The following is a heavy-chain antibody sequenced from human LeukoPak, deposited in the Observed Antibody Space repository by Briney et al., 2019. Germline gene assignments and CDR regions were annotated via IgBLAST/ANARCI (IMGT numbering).Heavy chain of an antibody. CDR2: IYTGGST. V-gene: IGHV3-66*04. J-gene: IGHJ6*03. Sequence: AGGSLRLSCAASGFTVSSNYMSWVRQAPGKGLEWVSVIYTGGSTYYADSVKGRFTISRDNAKNSLYLQMNSLRAEDTALYYCARLRYNDFWSGHWKYYYYMDVWGKGTTVTVSS. CDR1: GFTVSSNY. CDR3: ARLRYNDFWSGHWKYYYYMDV. D-gene: IGHD3-3*01.